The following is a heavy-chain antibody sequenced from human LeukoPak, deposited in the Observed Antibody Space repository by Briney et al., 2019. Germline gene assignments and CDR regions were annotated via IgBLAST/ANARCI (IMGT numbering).Heavy chain of an antibody. V-gene: IGHV3-21*01. D-gene: IGHD6-13*01. J-gene: IGHJ4*02. Sequence: GGSLRLSCAASGFTFSSYSMNWVRQAPGKGLEWVSSISSSSSYIYYADSVKGRFTISRDNAKNSLYLQMNSLRAEDTAVYYCARDGRQQLVKAYYFDYWGQGTLVTVSS. CDR1: GFTFSSYS. CDR3: ARDGRQQLVKAYYFDY. CDR2: ISSSSSYI.